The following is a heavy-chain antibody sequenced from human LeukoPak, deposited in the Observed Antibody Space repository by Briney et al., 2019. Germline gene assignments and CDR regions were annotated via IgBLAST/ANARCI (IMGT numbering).Heavy chain of an antibody. D-gene: IGHD3-10*01. CDR3: ARADYYGSGSYYNG. V-gene: IGHV4-30-4*02. CDR2: IYYSGST. Sequence: SETLSLTCTVSGGSISSGDYYWSWVRQPPGKGLEWIGYIYYSGSTYYNPSLKSRVTISVDTSKNQFSVKMSSVTAADTDVYYCARADYYGSGSYYNGWGQGTLVTVSS. J-gene: IGHJ4*02. CDR1: GGSISSGDYY.